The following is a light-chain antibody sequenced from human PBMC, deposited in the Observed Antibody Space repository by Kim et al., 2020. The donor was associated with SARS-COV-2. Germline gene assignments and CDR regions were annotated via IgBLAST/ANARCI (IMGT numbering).Light chain of an antibody. CDR1: QSVGSSY. CDR2: GAS. Sequence: SPGKRATLSCRTSQSVGSSYLAWHQQKPGQAPRLLIYGASSRATGIPDRFSGSGSGTDFTLTISRLEPEDFAVYYCQHYGSSLITFGQGTQLEIK. V-gene: IGKV3-20*01. CDR3: QHYGSSLIT. J-gene: IGKJ5*01.